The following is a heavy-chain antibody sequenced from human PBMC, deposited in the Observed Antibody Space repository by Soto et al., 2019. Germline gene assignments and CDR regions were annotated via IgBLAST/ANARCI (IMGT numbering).Heavy chain of an antibody. CDR3: ARKYPGTRPFDY. V-gene: IGHV3-23*01. CDR2: IGTDSNT. J-gene: IGHJ4*02. CDR1: GFTFNSYA. D-gene: IGHD2-2*01. Sequence: EVQLLESGGGLVQPGGSLRLSCAASGFTFNSYAMNWDRQAPGKGLAWVSAIGTDSNTYYADSVKGRFTISRDNSRTTLYLQMNSLRAEDTALYYCARKYPGTRPFDYWGQGTLVTVSS.